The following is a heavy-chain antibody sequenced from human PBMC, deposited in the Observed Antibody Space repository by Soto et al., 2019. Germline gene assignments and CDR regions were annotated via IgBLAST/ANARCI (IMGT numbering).Heavy chain of an antibody. Sequence: PSETLSLTCAVSGGSISSGGYSWSWIRQPPGKGLEWIGYIYHSGSTYYNPSLKSRVTISVDRSKNQFSLKLSSVTAADTAVYYCAREMVSRGGAFDIWGQGTMVTVSS. CDR3: AREMVSRGGAFDI. D-gene: IGHD3-10*01. V-gene: IGHV4-30-2*01. J-gene: IGHJ3*02. CDR2: IYHSGST. CDR1: GGSISSGGYS.